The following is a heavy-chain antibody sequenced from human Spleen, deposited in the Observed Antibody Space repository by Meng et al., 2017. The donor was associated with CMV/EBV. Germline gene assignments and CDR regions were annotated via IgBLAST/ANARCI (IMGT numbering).Heavy chain of an antibody. J-gene: IGHJ5*02. V-gene: IGHV3-21*04. CDR3: AKAGWFDP. Sequence: SLSLSCAASGFTFSTYSMNWVRQAPGKGLEWVSSISSSSSYIYYADSVKGRFTISRDNAKNSLYLQMNSLRAEDTAVYYCAKAGWFDPWGQGTLVTVSS. CDR2: ISSSSSYI. CDR1: GFTFSTYS.